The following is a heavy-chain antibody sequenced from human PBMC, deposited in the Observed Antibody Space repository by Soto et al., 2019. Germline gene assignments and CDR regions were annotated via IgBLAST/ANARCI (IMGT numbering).Heavy chain of an antibody. Sequence: GGSLRLSCAASGFTFSNAWMSWVRQAPGKGLEWVGRIKSKTDGGTTDYAAPVKGRFTISRDDSKNTLYLQMNSLKTEDTAVYYCTTDHYYGSGSYAFDIWGQGTMVTVSS. V-gene: IGHV3-15*01. CDR1: GFTFSNAW. CDR3: TTDHYYGSGSYAFDI. J-gene: IGHJ3*02. D-gene: IGHD3-10*01. CDR2: IKSKTDGGTT.